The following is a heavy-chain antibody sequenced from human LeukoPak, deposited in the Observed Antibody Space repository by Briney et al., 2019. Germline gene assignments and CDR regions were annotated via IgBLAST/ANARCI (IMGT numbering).Heavy chain of an antibody. V-gene: IGHV2-5*02. CDR1: GFSLSTSGVG. CDR2: IYWDDDK. Sequence: ESGPTLVKPTQTLTLTCTFSGFSLSTSGVGVGWIRQPPGKALEWLALIYWDDDKRYSPSLKSRLTITKDTSKNQVVLTMTNMDPVDTATYYCAHRSSLTAIRTFDYWGQGTLVTVSS. D-gene: IGHD2-21*02. CDR3: AHRSSLTAIRTFDY. J-gene: IGHJ4*02.